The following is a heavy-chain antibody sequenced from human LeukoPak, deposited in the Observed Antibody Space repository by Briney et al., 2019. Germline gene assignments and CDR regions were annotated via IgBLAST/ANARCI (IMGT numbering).Heavy chain of an antibody. Sequence: TSGTLSLTCAVSGGSISGTNWWTWVRQPPGKGLEWIGEVHLDGRTNYNPSLESRLTMSVDVSENQVSLKLTSVTAADTAVYYCAREGGFYRPLDYSGQGTLVTVSS. CDR2: VHLDGRT. CDR3: AREGGFYRPLDY. J-gene: IGHJ4*02. V-gene: IGHV4-4*02. D-gene: IGHD3-3*01. CDR1: GGSISGTNW.